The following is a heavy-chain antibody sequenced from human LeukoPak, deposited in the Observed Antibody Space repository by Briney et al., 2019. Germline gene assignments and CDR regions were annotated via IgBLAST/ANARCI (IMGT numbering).Heavy chain of an antibody. CDR2: TYHRSKWYN. V-gene: IGHV6-1*01. D-gene: IGHD6-13*01. CDR3: ARSSSWFDP. CDR1: GESVSSNSAA. Sequence: SQTLSLTFAISGESVSSNSAAWSWIRQSPSRGLEWLGRTYHRSKWYNDYAVSVKSRIIINPDTSKNQISLQLNSVTPEDTAVYYCARSSSWFDPWGQGTLVTVSS. J-gene: IGHJ5*02.